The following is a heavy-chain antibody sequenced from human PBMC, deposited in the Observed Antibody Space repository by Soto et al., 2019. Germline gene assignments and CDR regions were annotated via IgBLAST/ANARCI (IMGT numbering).Heavy chain of an antibody. CDR2: VHHTGST. Sequence: KASETLSLTCAVSGGSISSGGYSWTWIRQPPGKGLEWIGYVHHTGSTTYNPSLKTRVNISVDRPNNQFFLTLTSATAADPAIYYCARGLWNDVFQYWGRGILVTVSS. J-gene: IGHJ1*01. CDR1: GGSISSGGYS. V-gene: IGHV4-30-2*01. CDR3: ARGLWNDVFQY. D-gene: IGHD1-1*01.